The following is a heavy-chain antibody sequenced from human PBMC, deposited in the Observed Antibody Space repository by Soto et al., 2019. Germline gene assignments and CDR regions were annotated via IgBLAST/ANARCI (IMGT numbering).Heavy chain of an antibody. CDR3: ATESSVLGGEYDY. CDR2: ISGSSGNA. D-gene: IGHD3-16*01. V-gene: IGHV1-18*01. Sequence: QVQLVQSGAEVKNPGASVKVSCKTSGYTFTKYGVGWVRQAPGQGLEWMGWISGSSGNANYAEKVQGRITLTTDTAKSTDYIELRSLRADDTAVYYCATESSVLGGEYDYRGQGTLVTVSS. CDR1: GYTFTKYG. J-gene: IGHJ4*02.